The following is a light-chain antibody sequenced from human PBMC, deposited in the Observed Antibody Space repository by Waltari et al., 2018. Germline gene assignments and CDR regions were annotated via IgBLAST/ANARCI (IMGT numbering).Light chain of an antibody. J-gene: IGKJ1*01. CDR2: DAS. CDR1: QTVITY. Sequence: EIVLTQSPATLSLSPGERATLSCRASQTVITYLAWYQQKPGQAPRLLISDASNRVPGIPARFSGSGSGTDFNLTISSLEPEDFAVYYCQQRYYWPPWTFGQGTKVELK. V-gene: IGKV3-11*01. CDR3: QQRYYWPPWT.